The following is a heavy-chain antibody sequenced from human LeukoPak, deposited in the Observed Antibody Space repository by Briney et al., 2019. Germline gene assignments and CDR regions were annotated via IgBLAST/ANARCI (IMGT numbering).Heavy chain of an antibody. CDR3: ARQGTYGYYFDY. D-gene: IGHD5-18*01. CDR2: IYYSGGT. CDR1: GGSISSSSYY. Sequence: SETLSLTCTVSGGSISSSSYYWGWIRQPPGKGLEWIGSIYYSGGTYYNPSLKSRVTISVDTSKNQFSLKLSSVTAADTAVYYCARQGTYGYYFDYWGQGTLVTVSS. J-gene: IGHJ4*02. V-gene: IGHV4-39*01.